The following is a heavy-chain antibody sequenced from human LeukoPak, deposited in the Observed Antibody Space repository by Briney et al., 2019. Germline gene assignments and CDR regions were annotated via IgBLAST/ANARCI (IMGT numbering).Heavy chain of an antibody. CDR2: ISSSGSTI. J-gene: IGHJ4*02. V-gene: IGHV3-48*04. CDR1: GFTVSSNS. D-gene: IGHD3-22*01. Sequence: GGSLRLSCTVSGFTVSSNSMSWVRQAPGKGLEWVSYISSSGSTIYYADSVKGRFTISRDNAKNSLYLQMNSLRAEDTAVYYCARDPHYYDSSGYPHWGQGTLVTVSS. CDR3: ARDPHYYDSSGYPH.